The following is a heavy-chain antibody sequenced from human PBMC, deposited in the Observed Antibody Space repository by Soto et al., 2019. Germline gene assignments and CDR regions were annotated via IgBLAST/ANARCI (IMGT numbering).Heavy chain of an antibody. D-gene: IGHD6-13*01. V-gene: IGHV3-30*03. CDR2: ISYDGSNR. Sequence: VGALRLSCAPSIFTFSSSGIHWFRQAPGKGLEWVAVISYDGSNRYYADSVKGRFTISRDNSKNMLYLQMNSLRVEDTAVYYCSAATDYNWFDPWGQGTLVTVSS. CDR1: IFTFSSSG. J-gene: IGHJ5*02. CDR3: SAATDYNWFDP.